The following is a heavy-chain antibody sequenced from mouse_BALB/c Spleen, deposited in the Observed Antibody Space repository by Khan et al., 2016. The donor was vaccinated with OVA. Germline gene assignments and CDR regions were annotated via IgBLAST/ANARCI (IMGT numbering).Heavy chain of an antibody. V-gene: IGHV2-9*02. CDR3: ARSKYLARY. Sequence: QVQLKESGPGLVAPSQSLSITCTAYGYSLTRYGVHWVRQPPGKGLEWLGLIWAGGSTNYNWALMSRLSISIDNSTSLVFLIMNSLQTDDTALYCCARSKYLARYWGQGTTLTVSS. D-gene: IGHD3-3*01. CDR1: GYSLTRYG. J-gene: IGHJ2*01. CDR2: IWAGGST.